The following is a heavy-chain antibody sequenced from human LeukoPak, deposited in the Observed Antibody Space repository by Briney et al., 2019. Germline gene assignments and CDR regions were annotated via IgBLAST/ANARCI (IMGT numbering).Heavy chain of an antibody. D-gene: IGHD3-9*01. J-gene: IGHJ5*02. CDR2: MNPNSGNT. Sequence: ASVKVSCKASGYTFTSYDINWVRQATGQGLEWMGWMNPNSGNTGYAQKFQGRVTTTRNTSISTAYMELSSLRSEDTAVYYCARATLNYDILTGYNNWFDPWGQGTLVTVSS. V-gene: IGHV1-8*01. CDR3: ARATLNYDILTGYNNWFDP. CDR1: GYTFTSYD.